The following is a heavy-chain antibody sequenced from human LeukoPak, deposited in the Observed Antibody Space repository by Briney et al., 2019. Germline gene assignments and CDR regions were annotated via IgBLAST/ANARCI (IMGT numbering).Heavy chain of an antibody. D-gene: IGHD5-12*01. CDR3: ARAGGYSGYLRTGYYYYYMDV. V-gene: IGHV4-34*01. Sequence: SETLSLTCAVYGGSFSGYYWSWIRQPPGKGLEWIGEINHSGSTNYNPSLKSRVTISVDTSKNQFSLKLSSVTAADTAVYYCARAGGYSGYLRTGYYYYYMDVWGKGTTVTVSS. CDR2: INHSGST. J-gene: IGHJ6*03. CDR1: GGSFSGYY.